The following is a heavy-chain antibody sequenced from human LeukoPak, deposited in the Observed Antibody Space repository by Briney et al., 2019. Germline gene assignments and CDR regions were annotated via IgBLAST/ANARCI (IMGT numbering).Heavy chain of an antibody. CDR3: ARDGKLIRFLPHGLPPDYYYMDV. V-gene: IGHV1-69*13. D-gene: IGHD3-3*01. CDR2: IIPIFGTA. J-gene: IGHJ6*03. CDR1: GGTFSSYA. Sequence: VASVKVSCKASGGTFSSYAISWVRQASGQGLEWMGGIIPIFGTANYAQKFQGRVTITADESTSTAYMELSSLRSEDTAVYYCARDGKLIRFLPHGLPPDYYYMDVWGKGTTVTVSS.